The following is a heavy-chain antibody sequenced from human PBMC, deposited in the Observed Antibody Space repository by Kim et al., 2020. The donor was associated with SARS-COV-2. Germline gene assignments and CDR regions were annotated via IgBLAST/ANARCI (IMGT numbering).Heavy chain of an antibody. V-gene: IGHV3-9*01. CDR2: ISWNSGNI. CDR3: AKDSWAIFGEVSWFDP. Sequence: GGSLRLSCAASGFNFGDYAMDWVRQVPGKGLEWVSGISWNSGNIGYADSVKGRFTISRDNAKNSLYLQMNSLRAEDTALYYCAKDSWAIFGEVSWFDPWGQGTLVTVSS. CDR1: GFNFGDYA. J-gene: IGHJ5*02. D-gene: IGHD3-3*01.